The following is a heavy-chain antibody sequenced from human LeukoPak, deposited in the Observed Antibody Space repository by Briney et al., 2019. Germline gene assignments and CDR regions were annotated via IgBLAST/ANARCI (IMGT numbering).Heavy chain of an antibody. Sequence: PGGSLRLPCAASGFTFSSYAMHWVRQAPGKGLEWVAVISYDGSNKYYADSVKGRFTISRDNSNSTLYLQMDSLRGDDAAVYYCAKAVGSISWSFDYWGQGTLVTISS. V-gene: IGHV3-30-3*01. CDR1: GFTFSSYA. CDR2: ISYDGSNK. J-gene: IGHJ4*02. CDR3: AKAVGSISWSFDY. D-gene: IGHD6-13*01.